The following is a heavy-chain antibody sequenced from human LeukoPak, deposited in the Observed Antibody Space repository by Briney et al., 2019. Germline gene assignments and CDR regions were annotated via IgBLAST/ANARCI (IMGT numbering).Heavy chain of an antibody. V-gene: IGHV4-59*01. CDR1: GGSFSAYY. Sequence: SETLSLTCAVYGGSFSAYYWSWIRQPPGKGLEWIGYIYYSGSTNYNPSLKSRVTISVDTSKNQFSLKLSSVTAADTAVYYCARDSGSSGWYRGYPDYWGQGTLVTVSS. D-gene: IGHD6-19*01. CDR3: ARDSGSSGWYRGYPDY. CDR2: IYYSGST. J-gene: IGHJ4*02.